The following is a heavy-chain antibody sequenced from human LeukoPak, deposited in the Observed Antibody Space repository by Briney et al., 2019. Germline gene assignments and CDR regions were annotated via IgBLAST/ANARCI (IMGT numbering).Heavy chain of an antibody. Sequence: SETLSPTCTVSGGSISSGSYYWSWIRQPAGKGLEWIGRIYTSGSTNYNPSLKSRVTISVDTSKNQFSLKLSSVTAADTAVYYCARAQYSSGWYVMGEGYYYYYMDVWGKGTTVTISS. CDR2: IYTSGST. CDR3: ARAQYSSGWYVMGEGYYYYYMDV. D-gene: IGHD6-19*01. J-gene: IGHJ6*03. CDR1: GGSISSGSYY. V-gene: IGHV4-61*02.